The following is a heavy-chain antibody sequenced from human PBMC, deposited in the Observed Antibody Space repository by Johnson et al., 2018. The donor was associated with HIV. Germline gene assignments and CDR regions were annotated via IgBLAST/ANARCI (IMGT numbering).Heavy chain of an antibody. CDR3: ARDLRLGAIDAFDI. Sequence: VQLVESGGGLIQPGGSLRLSCVASGFTVGSNYMSWVRQAPGKGLEWVANIKQDGSEKYYMDSVRGRFTISRDNAKNSLFLQMNSLRAEDAAVYYCARDLRLGAIDAFDIWGQGIMVSVSS. D-gene: IGHD1-26*01. CDR1: GFTVGSNY. J-gene: IGHJ3*02. CDR2: IKQDGSEK. V-gene: IGHV3-7*03.